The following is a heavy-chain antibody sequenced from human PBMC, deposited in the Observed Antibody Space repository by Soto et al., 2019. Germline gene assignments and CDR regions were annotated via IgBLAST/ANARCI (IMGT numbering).Heavy chain of an antibody. CDR3: ARDADGMDV. J-gene: IGHJ6*02. Sequence: VSLRLSCAASGFTFISYWMSWVRQAPGKGLEWVANIKQDGSEKYYVDSVKGRFTISSDNAKNSLYLQMNSLRAEDTAVYYCARDADGMDVWGQGTTVTVSS. CDR2: IKQDGSEK. CDR1: GFTFISYW. V-gene: IGHV3-7*03.